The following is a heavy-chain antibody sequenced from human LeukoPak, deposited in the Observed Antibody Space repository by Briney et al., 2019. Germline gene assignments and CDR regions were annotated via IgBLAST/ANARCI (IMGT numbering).Heavy chain of an antibody. J-gene: IGHJ4*02. CDR3: SKERPEEYYGSGSYFDY. D-gene: IGHD3-10*01. CDR2: ISYDDGSNK. CDR1: GFTFSSYA. Sequence: PGRSLRLSCAAPGFTFSSYAMHWVRQAPGKGLEWVAVISYDDGSNKYYADSVKGRFTISRDNSKHTVYLEMNSLRVEDTAMYYCSKERPEEYYGSGSYFDYWGQGTLVTVSS. V-gene: IGHV3-30*04.